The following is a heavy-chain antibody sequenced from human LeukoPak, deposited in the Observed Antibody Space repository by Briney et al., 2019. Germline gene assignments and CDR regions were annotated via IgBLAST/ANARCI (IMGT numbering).Heavy chain of an antibody. J-gene: IGHJ3*02. Sequence: ASVKVSCKASGYTFTSYGISWVRQAPGQGLEWMGWISAYNGNTNYAQKLQGRVTMTTDTSTSTAYMELRSLRSDDTAVYYCARDRYSYPSDDDDAFDIWGQGTMVTVSS. D-gene: IGHD5-18*01. CDR2: ISAYNGNT. CDR1: GYTFTSYG. CDR3: ARDRYSYPSDDDDAFDI. V-gene: IGHV1-18*01.